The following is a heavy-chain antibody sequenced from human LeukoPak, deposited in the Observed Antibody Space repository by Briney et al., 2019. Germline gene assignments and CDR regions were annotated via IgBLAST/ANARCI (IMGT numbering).Heavy chain of an antibody. J-gene: IGHJ4*02. V-gene: IGHV4-30-2*01. D-gene: IGHD4-11*01. CDR3: GRFYSNYEGGIDY. Sequence: PSETLSLTCTVSGGSISSGDYYWSWIRQPPGKGLEWIGYIYHTRNTYYNPSLKSRVTISIDRSKNQFSLKLSSVTAADTAVYYCGRFYSNYEGGIDYWGQGTLVTVSS. CDR2: IYHTRNT. CDR1: GGSISSGDYY.